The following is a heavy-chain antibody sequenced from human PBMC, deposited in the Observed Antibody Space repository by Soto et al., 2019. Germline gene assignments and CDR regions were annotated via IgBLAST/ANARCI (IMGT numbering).Heavy chain of an antibody. Sequence: SETLSLTCAVSGGSISSGGYSWSWIRQPPGKGLEWIGYMYKTGSTVYNPSFKSRVTISVDTSKNQFSLILNSVTAADTAVYYCASYPLRGDGYNPFDSWGQGTLVTVSS. CDR2: MYKTGST. J-gene: IGHJ4*02. V-gene: IGHV4-61*08. D-gene: IGHD3-10*01. CDR1: GGSISSGGYS. CDR3: ASYPLRGDGYNPFDS.